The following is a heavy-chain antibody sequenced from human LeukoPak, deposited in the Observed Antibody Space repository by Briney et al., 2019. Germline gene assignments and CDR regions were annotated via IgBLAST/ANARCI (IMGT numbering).Heavy chain of an antibody. Sequence: GGSLRLSCAASGFTVSSNYMNWVRQAPGKGLEWVSVIYSADTTYYADSVKGRFTISRDNSKNTLCLQMSSLRAEDTAVYYCARSRAVAGIFDYWGQGTLVTVSS. CDR2: IYSADTT. V-gene: IGHV3-66*01. J-gene: IGHJ4*02. CDR3: ARSRAVAGIFDY. CDR1: GFTVSSNY. D-gene: IGHD6-19*01.